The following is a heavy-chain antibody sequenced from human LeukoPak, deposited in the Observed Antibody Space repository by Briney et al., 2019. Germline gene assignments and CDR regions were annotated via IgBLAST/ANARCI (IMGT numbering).Heavy chain of an antibody. Sequence: GGSLRLSCTASGFRFSDYALHWVRQTPGKGLEWLAFISYDGTNKYYADSVEGRFTISRDNAKNSLYLQMNSLRAEDTAVYYCAREASDYYDSSGGFDYWGQGTLVTVSS. V-gene: IGHV3-30*04. CDR1: GFRFSDYA. CDR3: AREASDYYDSSGGFDY. J-gene: IGHJ4*02. CDR2: ISYDGTNK. D-gene: IGHD3-22*01.